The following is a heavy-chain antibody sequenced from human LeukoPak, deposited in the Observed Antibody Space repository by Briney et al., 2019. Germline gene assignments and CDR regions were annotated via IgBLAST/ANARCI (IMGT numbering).Heavy chain of an antibody. D-gene: IGHD3-3*01. CDR3: ARDSVEWYIFDY. CDR2: TNRDGSST. V-gene: IGHV3-74*01. Sequence: GGALRLSCAASGFTFSSYWMHWVRQAPGKGPGRVARTNRDGSSTAYADSVKGRFTISKDNAKNTLYLLMNSLRAEDTAVYYCARDSVEWYIFDYWGQGTLVTVSS. J-gene: IGHJ4*02. CDR1: GFTFSSYW.